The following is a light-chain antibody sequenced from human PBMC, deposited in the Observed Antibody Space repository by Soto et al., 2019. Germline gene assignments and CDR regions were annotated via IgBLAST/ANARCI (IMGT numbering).Light chain of an antibody. CDR2: KAS. CDR3: QQYDSYPLT. CDR1: QSISSW. V-gene: IGKV1-5*03. Sequence: DIQMTQSPSTLSASVGERLTITCRAGQSISSWLAWYQQKPGKAPNLLIYKASNLEGGVPSRFSGSGSGTEFTLTISSLHPDDSATYYCQQYDSYPLTFGGGTKVEIK. J-gene: IGKJ4*01.